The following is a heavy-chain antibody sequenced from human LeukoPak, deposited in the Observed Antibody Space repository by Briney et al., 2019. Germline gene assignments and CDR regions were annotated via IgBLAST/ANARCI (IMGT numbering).Heavy chain of an antibody. J-gene: IGHJ4*02. CDR2: ISSSSSNI. CDR1: GFTFSNYA. CDR3: ARADYGEKPYYFDY. Sequence: GGSLRLSCAASGFTFSNYAMNWVRQAPGKGLEWVSSISSSSSNIYYADSVKGRFTISRDNDKNSLYMKMNSLRAEDTAVYYCARADYGEKPYYFDYWGQGTLVTVSS. V-gene: IGHV3-21*01. D-gene: IGHD4-17*01.